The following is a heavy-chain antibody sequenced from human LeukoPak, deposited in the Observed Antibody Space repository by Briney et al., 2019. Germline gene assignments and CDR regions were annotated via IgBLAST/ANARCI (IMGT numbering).Heavy chain of an antibody. CDR3: AKDLMGFVDYLVF. Sequence: PGESLRLSCAVSGFTFSSYAMSWVRHPPGKGLELVSGTSGTAGSTYYADSVKGRFTSSRDNSKSTLYLQKNSLRAEDTAEYYCAKDLMGFVDYLVFWGQGTLVTVSS. CDR1: GFTFSSYA. D-gene: IGHD2-8*01. V-gene: IGHV3-23*01. CDR2: TSGTAGST. J-gene: IGHJ4*02.